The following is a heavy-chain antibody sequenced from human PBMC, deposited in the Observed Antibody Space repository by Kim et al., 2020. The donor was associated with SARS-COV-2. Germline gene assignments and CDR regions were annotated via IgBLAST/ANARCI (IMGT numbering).Heavy chain of an antibody. CDR3: KSVVVPAAIPNYYGMDV. Sequence: GKGRFTISRDNAKNTRYLQMNSLRAEDTAVYYCKSVVVPAAIPNYYGMDVWGQGTTVTVSS. J-gene: IGHJ6*02. V-gene: IGHV3-23*01. D-gene: IGHD2-2*01.